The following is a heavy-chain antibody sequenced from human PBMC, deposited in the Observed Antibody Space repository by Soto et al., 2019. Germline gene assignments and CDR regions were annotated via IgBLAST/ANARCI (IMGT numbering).Heavy chain of an antibody. V-gene: IGHV4-38-2*01. CDR1: GYSISSGYY. CDR2: IYHSGST. Sequence: PSETLSLTCAVSGYSISSGYYWGWIRQPPGKGLEWVGSIYHSGSTYYNPSLKSRVTISVDTSKNQFSLKLSSVTAADTAVYYCARTTYYYDSSGYCGYYFDYWGQGTLVTVSS. J-gene: IGHJ4*02. CDR3: ARTTYYYDSSGYCGYYFDY. D-gene: IGHD3-22*01.